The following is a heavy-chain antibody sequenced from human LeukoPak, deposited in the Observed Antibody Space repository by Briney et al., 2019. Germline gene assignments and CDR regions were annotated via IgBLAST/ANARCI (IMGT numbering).Heavy chain of an antibody. CDR3: AKNSRSSGYYLDY. CDR2: TNSDGSSI. V-gene: IGHV3-74*01. CDR1: GFTFSDYW. D-gene: IGHD3-22*01. Sequence: TGGSLRLSCAASGFTFSDYWMHWVRQAPGKGLVWVSRTNSDGSSISYADSVKGRFTISRDNAKNTLYLQMNSLRAEDTALYYCAKNSRSSGYYLDYWGQGTLVTVSS. J-gene: IGHJ4*02.